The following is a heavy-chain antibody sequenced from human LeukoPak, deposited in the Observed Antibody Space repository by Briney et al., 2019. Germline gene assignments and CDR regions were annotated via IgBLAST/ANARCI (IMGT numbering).Heavy chain of an antibody. Sequence: GGSLRLSCAASGFTFSSYWMSWVRQAPGKGLEWVANIKQDGSEKYYVDSVKGRFTISRDNAKNSLYLQVNSLRAEDTAVYYCARESLRGSYGFNYYYYYYMDVWGKGTTVTVSS. CDR3: ARESLRGSYGFNYYYYYYMDV. V-gene: IGHV3-7*01. D-gene: IGHD4-23*01. CDR1: GFTFSSYW. J-gene: IGHJ6*03. CDR2: IKQDGSEK.